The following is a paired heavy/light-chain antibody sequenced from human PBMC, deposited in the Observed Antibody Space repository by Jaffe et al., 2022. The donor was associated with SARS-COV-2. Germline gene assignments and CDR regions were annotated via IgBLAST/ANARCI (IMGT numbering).Heavy chain of an antibody. D-gene: IGHD1-26*01. J-gene: IGHJ6*02. CDR3: AKGGLHYSHFGMDV. Sequence: EVQLLESGGGLVQPGGSLRLSCAVSGFTFSSDAMSWVRQAPGKGLEWVSGISGSGDSTYYADSVRGRFTISRDNSKSTLYLQIKSLRAEDTAVYYCAKGGLHYSHFGMDVWGQGTTVIVSS. CDR2: ISGSGDST. CDR1: GFTFSSDA. V-gene: IGHV3-23*01.
Light chain of an antibody. Sequence: EIVLTQSPGTLSLSPGERATLSCRASQNVNSDYLAWYQQNPGQAPRLLIYGASSRATGIPDRFSGSGSGTDFTLTISRLEPEDFAVYYCQQYGSSPFTFGPGTKVDIK. CDR2: GAS. J-gene: IGKJ3*01. CDR3: QQYGSSPFT. V-gene: IGKV3-20*01. CDR1: QNVNSDY.